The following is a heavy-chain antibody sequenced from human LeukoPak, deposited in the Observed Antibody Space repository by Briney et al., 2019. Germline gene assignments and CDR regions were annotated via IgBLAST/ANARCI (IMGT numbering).Heavy chain of an antibody. CDR2: IRHGSGSI. D-gene: IGHD2-2*01. CDR1: GFSFSSYA. V-gene: IGHV3-21*01. Sequence: GGSLRLSCAASGFSFSSYAMNWLRQAPGKGLEWVSSIRHGSGSIYYVDSVKGRFAISTDNAKNSLYLQMNSLRAEDTAVYYCARDLQIVVGAAARGRGPFDPWGQGTLVTVSS. J-gene: IGHJ5*02. CDR3: ARDLQIVVGAAARGRGPFDP.